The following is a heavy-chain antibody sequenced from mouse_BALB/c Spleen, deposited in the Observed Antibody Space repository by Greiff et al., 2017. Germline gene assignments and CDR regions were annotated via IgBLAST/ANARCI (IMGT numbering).Heavy chain of an antibody. Sequence: EVQLVESGGDLVKPGGSLKLSCAASGFTFSSYGMSWVRQTPDKRLEWVATISSGGSYTYYPDSVKGRFTISRDNAKNTLYLQMSSLKSEDTAMYYCARHRRGIYDGYYVAYWGQGTLVTVSA. J-gene: IGHJ3*01. D-gene: IGHD2-3*01. V-gene: IGHV5-6*01. CDR2: ISSGGSYT. CDR3: ARHRRGIYDGYYVAY. CDR1: GFTFSSYG.